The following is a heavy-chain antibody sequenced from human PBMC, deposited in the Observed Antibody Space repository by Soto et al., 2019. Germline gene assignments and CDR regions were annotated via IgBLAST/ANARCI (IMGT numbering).Heavy chain of an antibody. CDR3: ARHKDIVVVAAAPPYFQH. D-gene: IGHD2-15*01. CDR2: ISSSGSTI. J-gene: IGHJ1*01. Sequence: GGSLRLSCSASGFTFSDYYMSWIRQAPGKGLEWVSYISSSGSTIYYADSVKGRFTISRDNAKNSLYLQMNSLRAEDTAVYYCARHKDIVVVAAAPPYFQHWGQGTLVTVSS. CDR1: GFTFSDYY. V-gene: IGHV3-11*01.